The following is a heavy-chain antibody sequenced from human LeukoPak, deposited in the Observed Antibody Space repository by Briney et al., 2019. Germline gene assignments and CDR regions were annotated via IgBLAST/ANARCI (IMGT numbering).Heavy chain of an antibody. CDR1: GGSISSYY. Sequence: SETLSLTCTVSGGSISSYYWSWIRQPPGKGLEWIGYIYYSGSTNYNPSLKSRVTISVDTSKNQFSLKLSSVTAADTAVYYCARRRSTTKNFDYWGQGTLVTVSS. V-gene: IGHV4-59*12. J-gene: IGHJ4*02. CDR3: ARRRSTTKNFDY. D-gene: IGHD2-2*01. CDR2: IYYSGST.